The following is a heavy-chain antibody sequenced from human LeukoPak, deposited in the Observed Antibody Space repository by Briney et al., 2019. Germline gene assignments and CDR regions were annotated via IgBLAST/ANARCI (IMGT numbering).Heavy chain of an antibody. D-gene: IGHD3-3*02. V-gene: IGHV3-21*01. CDR1: GFTFSNYN. Sequence: KPGGSLRLSCAASGFTFSNYNMNWVRQAPGKGLEWVSSISSSSSYIYYADSVKGRFTISRDNAKNSLYLQMNSLRAEDTAVYYCARDFESFSSNWFDPWGQGTLVTVSS. CDR2: ISSSSSYI. J-gene: IGHJ5*02. CDR3: ARDFESFSSNWFDP.